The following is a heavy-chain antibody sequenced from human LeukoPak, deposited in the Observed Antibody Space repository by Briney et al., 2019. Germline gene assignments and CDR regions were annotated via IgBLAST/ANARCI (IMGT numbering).Heavy chain of an antibody. D-gene: IGHD6-13*01. V-gene: IGHV1-24*01. J-gene: IGHJ4*02. CDR3: ATTGIAAAGLTDY. CDR1: GYTLTELS. Sequence: ASVKVSCKGSGYTLTELSMHWVRQAPGKGLEWMGGFDPEDGETIYAQKFQGRVTMTEDTSTDTAYMELSSLRSEDTAVYYCATTGIAAAGLTDYWGQGTLVTVSS. CDR2: FDPEDGET.